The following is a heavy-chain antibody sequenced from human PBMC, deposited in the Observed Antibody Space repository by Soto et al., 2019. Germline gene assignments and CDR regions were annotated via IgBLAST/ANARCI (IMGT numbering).Heavy chain of an antibody. CDR2: ISGSGSGT. J-gene: IGHJ4*02. CDR3: AKFRTDSDY. CDR1: GFTFSSYA. Sequence: GGSLRLSCAASGFTFSSYAMSWVRQAPGKGLEWISLISGSGSGTFYADSVKGRFTISRDNSKNSLYLQMNSLRAEDTAIYYCAKFRTDSDYWGQGTLVTGLL. V-gene: IGHV3-23*01.